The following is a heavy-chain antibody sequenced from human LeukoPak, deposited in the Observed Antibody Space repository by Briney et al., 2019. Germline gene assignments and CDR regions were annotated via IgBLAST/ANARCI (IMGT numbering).Heavy chain of an antibody. CDR1: GYTFTSYY. V-gene: IGHV1-46*01. CDR2: INPSGGST. Sequence: ASVKVSCKASGYTFTSYYMHWVRQAPGQGLEWMGIINPSGGSTSYAQKFQGRVTMTRDTSTSTVYMELSSLRSEDTAVYYCAKDLMRDIWFGESWGQGTLVTVSS. CDR3: AKDLMRDIWFGES. J-gene: IGHJ5*02. D-gene: IGHD3-10*01.